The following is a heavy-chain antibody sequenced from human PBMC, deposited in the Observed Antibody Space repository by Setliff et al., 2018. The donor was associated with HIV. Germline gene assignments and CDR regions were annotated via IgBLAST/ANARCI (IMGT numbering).Heavy chain of an antibody. V-gene: IGHV4-61*02. CDR1: GGSISSGSNY. J-gene: IGHJ4*02. CDR3: ARSQPDTIFGVVVFDS. D-gene: IGHD3-3*01. CDR2: IYTSGST. Sequence: TSETLSLTCTVSGGSISSGSNYWSWIRQPAGKGLEWIGRIYTSGSTNYTPSLKSRVTISVDTSNNHFSLRLTSVTAADTAVYYCARSQPDTIFGVVVFDSWGQGTLVTVSS.